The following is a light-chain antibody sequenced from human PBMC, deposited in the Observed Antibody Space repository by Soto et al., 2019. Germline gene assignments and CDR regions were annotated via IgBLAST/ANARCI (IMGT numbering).Light chain of an antibody. CDR3: QQYYNLIT. Sequence: DRVMTQSPDSLAVSLGARATINCKSSQTILYFSNNKNFLAWYQQKAGQPPKLLITWASTRESGVPDRFSGSGSGTDFTLTISSLQAEDVAVYYCQQYYNLITSGQGTRLAVK. V-gene: IGKV4-1*01. CDR1: QTILYFSNNKNF. J-gene: IGKJ5*01. CDR2: WAS.